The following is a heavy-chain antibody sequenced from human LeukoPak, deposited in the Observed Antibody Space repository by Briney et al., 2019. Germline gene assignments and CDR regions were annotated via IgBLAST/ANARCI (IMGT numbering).Heavy chain of an antibody. Sequence: PGGSLRLSCAASGFTFSSYAMSWVRQAPGKGVEGVSAISGSGGSTYYADSVKGGLTISRENYKKTLYMQMNRLRAEGTAVYYCAKDRYNWNPASFDYWAQGTLVTVSS. CDR3: AKDRYNWNPASFDY. J-gene: IGHJ4*02. V-gene: IGHV3-23*01. CDR2: ISGSGGST. D-gene: IGHD1-20*01. CDR1: GFTFSSYA.